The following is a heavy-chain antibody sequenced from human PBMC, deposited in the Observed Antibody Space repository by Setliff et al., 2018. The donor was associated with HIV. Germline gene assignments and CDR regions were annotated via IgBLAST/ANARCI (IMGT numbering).Heavy chain of an antibody. CDR1: GYTFTYRY. D-gene: IGHD6-13*01. CDR2: ITPFNGNT. Sequence: SVKVSCKASGYTFTYRYLHWVRQAPGQALEWMGWITPFNGNTNYAQKFQDRVTITRDRSMSTAYMELSSLRSEDQAMYYCARSSRVAAAGARVPDAFDIWGQGTMVTVSS. J-gene: IGHJ3*02. V-gene: IGHV1-45*02. CDR3: ARSSRVAAAGARVPDAFDI.